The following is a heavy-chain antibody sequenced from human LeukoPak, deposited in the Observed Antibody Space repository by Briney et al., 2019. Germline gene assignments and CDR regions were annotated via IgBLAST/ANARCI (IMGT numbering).Heavy chain of an antibody. CDR2: IYYSGST. V-gene: IGHV4-39*07. Sequence: KASETLSLTCTVSGGSISSSSYYWGWIRQPPGKGLEWIGSIYYSGSTNYNPSLKSRVTISVDTSKNQFSLKLRSVTAADTAVYYCVREAATDYYDSSGYYRQTEVFDAWGQGTMVTVSS. D-gene: IGHD3-22*01. J-gene: IGHJ3*01. CDR1: GGSISSSSYY. CDR3: VREAATDYYDSSGYYRQTEVFDA.